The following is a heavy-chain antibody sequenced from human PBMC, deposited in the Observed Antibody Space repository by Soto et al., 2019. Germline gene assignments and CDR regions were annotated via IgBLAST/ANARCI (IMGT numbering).Heavy chain of an antibody. CDR3: AREEVATLYYYYYGMDV. V-gene: IGHV3-21*01. CDR1: GFTFSSYW. CDR2: ISSSSSYI. D-gene: IGHD5-12*01. Sequence: SLRLSCAASGFTFSSYWMSWVRQAPGKGLEWVSSISSSSSYIYYADSVKGRFTISRDNAKNSLYLQMNSLRAEDTAVYYCAREEVATLYYYYYGMDVWGQGTTVTVSS. J-gene: IGHJ6*02.